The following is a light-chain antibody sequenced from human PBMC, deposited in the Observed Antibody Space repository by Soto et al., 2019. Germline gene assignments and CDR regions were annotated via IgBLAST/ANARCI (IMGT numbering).Light chain of an antibody. CDR1: QSVSSSY. V-gene: IGKV3-20*01. J-gene: IGKJ1*01. Sequence: EVVLTQSPGTLSLSPGEIASLSFRASQSVSSSYLAWYQQKPGQAPRLLIYGASSRATGIPDRFSGSGSGTDFTLTISRLEPEYFAVYYCQQYGSSPWTFGQGTKVDIK. CDR2: GAS. CDR3: QQYGSSPWT.